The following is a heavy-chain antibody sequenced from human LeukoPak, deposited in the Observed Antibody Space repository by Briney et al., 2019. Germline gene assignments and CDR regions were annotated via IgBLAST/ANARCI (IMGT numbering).Heavy chain of an antibody. D-gene: IGHD3-10*01. Sequence: GGSLRLSCVASGFTFSSYWMSWVRQAPGKGLEWVGRIKSKSDGGTTDYAAPVKGRFTISRDDSKNTLFLQVNSLKIEDTAVYYCTTVTLRPVGLWGQGTLVTVSS. V-gene: IGHV3-15*05. J-gene: IGHJ4*02. CDR1: GFTFSSYW. CDR2: IKSKSDGGTT. CDR3: TTVTLRPVGL.